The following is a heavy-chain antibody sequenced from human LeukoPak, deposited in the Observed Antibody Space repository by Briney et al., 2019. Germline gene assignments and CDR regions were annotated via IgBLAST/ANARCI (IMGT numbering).Heavy chain of an antibody. CDR2: INHSGST. V-gene: IGHV4-34*01. J-gene: IGHJ6*03. D-gene: IGHD1-20*01. CDR1: GGSFSGYY. CDR3: AKGVITETRYNNYSMDV. Sequence: PSETLSLTCAVYGGSFSGYYWSWIRQPPGKGLEWIGEINHSGSTNYNPSLKSRVTISVDTSKNQFSLKLSSVTAADTAVYYCAKGVITETRYNNYSMDVGAKGPRSPSP.